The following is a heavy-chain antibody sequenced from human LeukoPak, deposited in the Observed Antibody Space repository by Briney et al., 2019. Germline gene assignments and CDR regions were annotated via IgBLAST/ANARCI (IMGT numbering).Heavy chain of an antibody. CDR3: ARYGSGWGFDY. CDR1: GFTFSSYS. V-gene: IGHV3-48*02. J-gene: IGHJ4*02. D-gene: IGHD6-19*01. CDR2: ISSSGSTI. Sequence: GGSLRLSCAVSGFTFSSYSMNWVRQAPGKGLEWVSYISSSGSTIYYADSVKGRFTISRDNAKNSLYLQMNSQRDEDTAVYFCARYGSGWGFDYWGQGTLVTVSS.